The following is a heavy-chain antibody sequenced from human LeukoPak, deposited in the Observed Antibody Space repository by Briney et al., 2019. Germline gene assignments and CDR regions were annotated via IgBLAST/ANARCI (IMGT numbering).Heavy chain of an antibody. J-gene: IGHJ4*02. D-gene: IGHD1-1*01. CDR3: ARGDIGLQLVLTR. V-gene: IGHV4-34*01. Sequence: PSETLSLTCAVYGGSFSGYYWSWIRQPPGKGLEWIEEINHSGSTDYNPSLKSRVTISVDTSKNQFSLILNSVTAADTAVYYCARGDIGLQLVLTRWGQGTLVTVSS. CDR1: GGSFSGYY. CDR2: INHSGST.